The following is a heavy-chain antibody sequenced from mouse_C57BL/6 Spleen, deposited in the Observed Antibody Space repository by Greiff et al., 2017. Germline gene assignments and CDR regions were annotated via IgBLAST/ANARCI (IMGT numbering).Heavy chain of an antibody. CDR1: GYTFTEYT. Sequence: QVQLKQSGAELVKPGASVKLSCKASGYTFTEYTIHWVKQRSGQGLEWIGWFYPGSGSIKYNEKFKDKATLTADKSSSTVYMELSRLTSEDSAVYFCARHDGGGYGNYYYAMDYWGQGTSVTVSS. CDR3: ARHDGGGYGNYYYAMDY. J-gene: IGHJ4*01. D-gene: IGHD2-10*02. CDR2: FYPGSGSI. V-gene: IGHV1-62-2*01.